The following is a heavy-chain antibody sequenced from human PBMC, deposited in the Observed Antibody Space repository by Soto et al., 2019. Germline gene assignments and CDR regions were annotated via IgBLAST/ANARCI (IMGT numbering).Heavy chain of an antibody. J-gene: IGHJ4*02. CDR2: ISAYNGNT. Sequence: QVQLVQSGAEVKKPGASVKVSCKAYGYTFTSYGISWVRQATGQGLDRMGWISAYNGNTNYEQKVQGRVTITHDTSTSTDYMELRSLRSADTEVYYCARDHGGGITFEWGQGTLVTVAS. V-gene: IGHV1-18*01. CDR3: ARDHGGGITFE. CDR1: GYTFTSYG. D-gene: IGHD3-16*01.